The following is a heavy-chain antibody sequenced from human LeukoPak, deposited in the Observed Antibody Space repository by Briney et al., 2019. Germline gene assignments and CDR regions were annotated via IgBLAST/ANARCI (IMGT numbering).Heavy chain of an antibody. D-gene: IGHD2-15*01. V-gene: IGHV1-18*01. CDR3: TRGWWKYYFDY. Sequence: ASVKVSCKASGYTFTNFGITWVRLAPGQGLEWMGRVSANNGDAHYAQNFQGRVTMTTDTSTSTAYMELRSLRSDDTAIYYCTRGWWKYYFDYWGQGTLVTVSS. CDR1: GYTFTNFG. CDR2: VSANNGDA. J-gene: IGHJ4*02.